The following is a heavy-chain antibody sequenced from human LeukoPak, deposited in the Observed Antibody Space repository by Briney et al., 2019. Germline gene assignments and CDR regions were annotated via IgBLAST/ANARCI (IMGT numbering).Heavy chain of an antibody. J-gene: IGHJ6*02. CDR3: ARFGVDYDMDV. CDR1: GGSISGHY. D-gene: IGHD3-16*01. CDR2: IHYSGKA. V-gene: IGHV4-59*11. Sequence: PSKTLSLTCTVSGGSISGHYWTWVRQPPGEGLEWIGQIHYSGKADYNPSLRSRITISVDTSKNQMSLKVTSVTAGDTAVYYCARFGVDYDMDVWGQGTTVTVS.